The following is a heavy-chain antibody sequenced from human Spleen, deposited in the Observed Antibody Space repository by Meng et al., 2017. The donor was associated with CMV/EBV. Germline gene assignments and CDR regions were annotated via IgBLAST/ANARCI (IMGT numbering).Heavy chain of an antibody. CDR1: GGSFSGYY. J-gene: IGHJ4*02. CDR2: INHSGST. CDR3: ARGRYGYGY. V-gene: IGHV4-34*01. Sequence: QVQLQQWGSGLLKPSEALSLTCAVYGGSFSGYYWSWIRQPPGKGLEWIGEINHSGSTNYNPSRKSRVTISVDTSKNQFSLKLSSVTAADTAVYYCARGRYGYGYWGQGTLVTVSS. D-gene: IGHD5-18*01.